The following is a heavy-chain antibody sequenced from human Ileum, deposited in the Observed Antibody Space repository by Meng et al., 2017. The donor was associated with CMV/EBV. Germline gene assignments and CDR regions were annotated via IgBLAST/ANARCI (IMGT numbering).Heavy chain of an antibody. CDR2: IYWDDDK. CDR1: ACPPTTRGMG. CDR3: AQTGPVRDYFQS. D-gene: IGHD1-1*01. J-gene: IGHJ4*02. Sequence: QLTFKGSGPTLVNPTQTLTLTCTLAACPPTTRGMGVGWIRQPPGKALEWLALIYWDDDKRYSTSLNNRLTITKDASKNQVVLSMTSMGPVDTATYYCAQTGPVRDYFQSWGQGTLVTVSS. V-gene: IGHV2-5*02.